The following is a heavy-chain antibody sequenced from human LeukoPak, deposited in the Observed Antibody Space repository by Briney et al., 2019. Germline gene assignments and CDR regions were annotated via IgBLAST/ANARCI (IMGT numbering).Heavy chain of an antibody. CDR1: GFTFSSYA. Sequence: GGSLRLSCAASGFTFSSYAMHWVRQAPGKGLEWVAVISYDGSNKYYADSVKGRSTISRDNSKNTLYLQMNSLRAEDTAAYYCARLGRIAVAGNYWGQGTLVTVSS. CDR3: ARLGRIAVAGNY. D-gene: IGHD6-19*01. CDR2: ISYDGSNK. V-gene: IGHV3-30*04. J-gene: IGHJ4*02.